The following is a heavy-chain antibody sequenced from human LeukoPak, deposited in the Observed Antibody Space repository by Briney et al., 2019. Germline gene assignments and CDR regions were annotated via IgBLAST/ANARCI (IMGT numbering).Heavy chain of an antibody. CDR2: ISSGGNTQ. CDR3: ARDIVNGPFVISLES. CDR1: GFSLSTYE. Sequence: AGSLTLSCAASGFSLSTYEMNWIRQVPGKGLEWVSHISSGGNTQYYADSVRGRFTMSRDNAKNSLDLQMNSLRTEDTAVYYCARDIVNGPFVISLESWGQGALVTVSS. V-gene: IGHV3-48*03. J-gene: IGHJ4*02. D-gene: IGHD2-21*01.